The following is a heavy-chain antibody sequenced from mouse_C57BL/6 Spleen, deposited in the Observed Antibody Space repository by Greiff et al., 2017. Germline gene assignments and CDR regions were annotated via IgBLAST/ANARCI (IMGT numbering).Heavy chain of an antibody. CDR2: IYPGSGNT. Sequence: VQLQQSGAELVRPGASVKLSCKASGYTFTDYYINWVKQRPGQGLEWIARIYPGSGNTYYNEKFKGKATLTAEKSSSTAYMQLSSLTSEDSAVYFCARDGHYWYFDVWGTGTTVTVSS. D-gene: IGHD2-3*01. V-gene: IGHV1-76*01. J-gene: IGHJ1*03. CDR1: GYTFTDYY. CDR3: ARDGHYWYFDV.